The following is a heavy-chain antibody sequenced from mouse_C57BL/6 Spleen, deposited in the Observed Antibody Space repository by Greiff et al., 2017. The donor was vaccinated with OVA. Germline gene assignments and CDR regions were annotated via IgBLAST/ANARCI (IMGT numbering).Heavy chain of an antibody. CDR3: ARSLITTVVAPFDY. V-gene: IGHV1-61*01. J-gene: IGHJ2*01. Sequence: QVQLKQPGAELVRPGSSVKLSCKASGYTFTSYWMDWVKQRPGQGLEWIGNIYPSDSETHYNQKFKDKATLTVDKSSSTAYMQLSSLTSEDSAVYYCARSLITTVVAPFDYWGQGTTLTVSS. CDR2: IYPSDSET. CDR1: GYTFTSYW. D-gene: IGHD1-1*01.